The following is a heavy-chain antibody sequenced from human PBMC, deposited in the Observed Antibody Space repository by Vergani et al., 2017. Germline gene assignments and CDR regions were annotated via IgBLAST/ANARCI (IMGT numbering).Heavy chain of an antibody. J-gene: IGHJ4*02. CDR3: ARDQFNYYDSSGYRYFDY. Sequence: QVQLVQSGAEVKKPGSSVKVSCKASGGTFSSYAISWVRQAPGQGLEWMGMIIPIFGTANYAQKFQGRVTITADESTSTAYMELSSLRSEDTAVYYCARDQFNYYDSSGYRYFDYWGQGTLVTVSS. CDR2: IIPIFGTA. D-gene: IGHD3-22*01. V-gene: IGHV1-69*13. CDR1: GGTFSSYA.